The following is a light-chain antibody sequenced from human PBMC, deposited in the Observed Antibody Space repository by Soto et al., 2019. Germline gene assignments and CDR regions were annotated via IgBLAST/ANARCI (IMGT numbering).Light chain of an antibody. Sequence: EIVLTQSPGTLSLSPGERATLSCRASQSVSSSYLAWYQQEPGQAPRLLIYGASSRATGIPDRFSGSGSGPDFTLTISRLEPEDFAVYYCQQYGSSPYTFGQGTTLEIK. CDR1: QSVSSSY. CDR3: QQYGSSPYT. CDR2: GAS. V-gene: IGKV3-20*01. J-gene: IGKJ2*01.